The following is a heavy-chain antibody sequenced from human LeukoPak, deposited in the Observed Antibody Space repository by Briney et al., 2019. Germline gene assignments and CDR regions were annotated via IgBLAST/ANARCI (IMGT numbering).Heavy chain of an antibody. Sequence: GESLKISCQGSEYSFTSYWIGWVRQMPGKGLEWMGIIYPGDSDTRYNPSFQGQVTISADKSISTAYLQWSSLKASDTAMYYCARRAGSSSWYVSGNFDYWGQGTLVTVSS. CDR2: IYPGDSDT. V-gene: IGHV5-51*01. CDR3: ARRAGSSSWYVSGNFDY. J-gene: IGHJ4*02. D-gene: IGHD6-13*01. CDR1: EYSFTSYW.